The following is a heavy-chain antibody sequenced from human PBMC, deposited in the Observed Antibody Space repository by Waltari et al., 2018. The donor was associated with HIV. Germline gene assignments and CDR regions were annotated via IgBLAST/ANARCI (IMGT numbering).Heavy chain of an antibody. V-gene: IGHV3-23*01. D-gene: IGHD2-21*01. CDR1: GFTFSSYA. Sequence: EVQLLESGGGLVQPGGSLRLSCAASGFTFSSYAMSWVRQAPGKGREGVSAISGSGGSTYYADSVKGRFTIARDNAKNTLYLQMNSLRAEDTAVYYCAKGCGSGYYYYGMDVWGQGTTVTVSS. CDR3: AKGCGSGYYYYGMDV. CDR2: ISGSGGST. J-gene: IGHJ6*02.